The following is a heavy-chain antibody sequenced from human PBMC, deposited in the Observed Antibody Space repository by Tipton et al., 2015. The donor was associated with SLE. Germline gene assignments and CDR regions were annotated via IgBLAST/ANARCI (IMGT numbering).Heavy chain of an antibody. CDR3: ARENWAPADY. V-gene: IGHV3-30*02. CDR2: IRFDGNIK. D-gene: IGHD7-27*01. J-gene: IGHJ4*02. CDR1: GFTFSTYG. Sequence: GSLRLSCAASGFTFSTYGMHWVRQAPGKGLEWVSFIRFDGNIKQYADSVKGRFTISRDNSKKMLSLQMNSLRAEDTSIYYCARENWAPADYWGQGTLVTVSS.